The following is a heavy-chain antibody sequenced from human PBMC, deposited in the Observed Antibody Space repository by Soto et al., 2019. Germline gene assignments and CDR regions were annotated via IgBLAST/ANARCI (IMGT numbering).Heavy chain of an antibody. V-gene: IGHV4-39*01. CDR1: GFSVSSGSYY. CDR2: TYYSGST. J-gene: IGHJ6*02. D-gene: IGHD3-3*01. CDR3: ARAGSLPWDFWSGYHSYYYGMDV. Sequence: SETLSLTCTFSGFSVSSGSYYWSWIRQPPGKGLEWIGSTYYSGSTYYNPSLKSRVTISVDTSKNQFSLKLSSVTAADTAVYYCARAGSLPWDFWSGYHSYYYGMDVWGQGTTVTVSS.